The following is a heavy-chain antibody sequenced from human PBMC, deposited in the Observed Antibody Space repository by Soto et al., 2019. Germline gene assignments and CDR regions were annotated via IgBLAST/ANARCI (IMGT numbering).Heavy chain of an antibody. CDR3: ARVITGYYYGMDV. CDR1: GFTFSTYG. CDR2: ISYDGSNK. V-gene: IGHV3-30*03. Sequence: PGGSLRLSCAASGFTFSTYGMHWVRQAPGKGLEWVAVISYDGSNKYYADPVKGRFTISRDNSKNTLYLQMNSLRAEDTAVYYWARVITGYYYGMDVWGQGTTVTVSS. D-gene: IGHD1-20*01. J-gene: IGHJ6*02.